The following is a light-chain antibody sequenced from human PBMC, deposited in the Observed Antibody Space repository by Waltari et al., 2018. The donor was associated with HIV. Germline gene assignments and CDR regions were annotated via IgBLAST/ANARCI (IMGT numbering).Light chain of an antibody. CDR2: RNI. CDR3: ASWDDSLGGRCV. V-gene: IGLV1-47*01. Sequence: QSVLTQPPSTSGTPGQTVTISCSGTRSDIGTNYVYWYQQVPGTAPKLLIYRNIQRPSGVPARFSGSKSGTSASLAISGLRSEDEAHYHCASWDDSLGGRCVFGGGTKLTVL. J-gene: IGLJ3*02. CDR1: RSDIGTNY.